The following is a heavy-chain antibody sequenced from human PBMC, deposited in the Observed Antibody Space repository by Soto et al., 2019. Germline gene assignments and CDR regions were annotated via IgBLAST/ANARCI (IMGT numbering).Heavy chain of an antibody. Sequence: SETLSLTCGVYGGSFSGYYWSWIRQPPGKGLEWIGEINHSGSTNYNPSLKSRVTISVDTSKNQFSLKLSSVTAADTAVYYCARGPGIVVVVATYYFDYWGQGTLVTVSS. CDR3: ARGPGIVVVVATYYFDY. J-gene: IGHJ4*02. CDR2: INHSGST. CDR1: GGSFSGYY. V-gene: IGHV4-34*01. D-gene: IGHD2-15*01.